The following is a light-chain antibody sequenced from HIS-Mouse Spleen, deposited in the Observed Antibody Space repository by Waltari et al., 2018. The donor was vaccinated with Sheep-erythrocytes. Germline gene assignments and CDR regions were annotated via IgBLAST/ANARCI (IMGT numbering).Light chain of an antibody. Sequence: QSALTQPRSVSGSPGQSVTIPCTGTSSDVGGYNYASWYQQHPGQAPKLMIYEFSKRPSGVPDRFSGSKSGNTASLTISGLQAEDEADYYCCSYAGSYNHVFATGTKVTVL. J-gene: IGLJ1*01. CDR3: CSYAGSYNHV. V-gene: IGLV2-11*01. CDR2: EFS. CDR1: SSDVGGYNY.